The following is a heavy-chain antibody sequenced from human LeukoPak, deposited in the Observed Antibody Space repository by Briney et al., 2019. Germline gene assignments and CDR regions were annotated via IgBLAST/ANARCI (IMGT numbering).Heavy chain of an antibody. D-gene: IGHD4-11*01. Sequence: PSETLSLTCTVSGGSVSSGSYYWSWIRQPPGKGLEWIGYIYYSGSATYNPSLKSRVTISVDTSKNQFSLRLSSVTAADTAVYYCARDGSNWSNDYYHGVDVRGQGTTVTVSS. CDR1: GGSVSSGSYY. CDR3: ARDGSNWSNDYYHGVDV. CDR2: IYYSGSA. V-gene: IGHV4-61*01. J-gene: IGHJ6*02.